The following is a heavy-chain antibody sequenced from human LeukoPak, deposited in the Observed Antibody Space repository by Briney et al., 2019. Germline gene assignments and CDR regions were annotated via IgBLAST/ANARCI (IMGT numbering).Heavy chain of an antibody. D-gene: IGHD3-22*01. CDR1: GGSFSGYY. CDR3: ARSYDSSGYYYEGTRNYFDY. J-gene: IGHJ4*02. Sequence: SETLSLTCAVCGGSFSGYYWSWIRQPPGKGLEWIGYIYYSGSTNYNPSLKSRVTISVDTSKNQFSLKLSSVTAADTAVYYCARSYDSSGYYYEGTRNYFDYWGQGTLVTVSS. V-gene: IGHV4-59*01. CDR2: IYYSGST.